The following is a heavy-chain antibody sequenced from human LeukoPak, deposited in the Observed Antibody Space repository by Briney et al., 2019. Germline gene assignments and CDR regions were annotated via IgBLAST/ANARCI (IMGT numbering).Heavy chain of an antibody. CDR2: ISAYNGNT. V-gene: IGHV1-18*01. J-gene: IGHJ3*02. D-gene: IGHD4/OR15-4a*01. CDR1: GYTFTSYG. CDR3: ARAPPNYGIDAFDI. Sequence: GASVKVSCKASGYTFTSYGISWVRQAPGQGLEWMGWISAYNGNTNYAQKLQGRVTMTTDTSTSTAYMELRSLRSGDTAVYYCARAPPNYGIDAFDIWGQGTMVTVSS.